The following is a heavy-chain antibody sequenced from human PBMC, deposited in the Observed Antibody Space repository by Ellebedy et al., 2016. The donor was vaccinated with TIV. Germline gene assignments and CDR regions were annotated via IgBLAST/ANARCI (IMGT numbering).Heavy chain of an antibody. V-gene: IGHV4-30-2*01. D-gene: IGHD3-22*01. CDR1: GGSISSGGYS. Sequence: MPSETLSLTCAVSGGSISSGGYSWSWIRQPPGTGLEWIGYIYHSGSTYYNPSLKSRVTISVDRSKNQFSLKMSSVTAAATAVYYCARGGVAYYYDSSGYGIDYWGQGTLVTVSS. CDR3: ARGGVAYYYDSSGYGIDY. J-gene: IGHJ4*02. CDR2: IYHSGST.